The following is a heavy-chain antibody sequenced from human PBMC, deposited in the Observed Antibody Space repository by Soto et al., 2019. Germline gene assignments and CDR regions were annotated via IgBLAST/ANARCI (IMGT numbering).Heavy chain of an antibody. Sequence: PSDTLSLTGAVYGGSFSDYYGTWIRQPPGKGLEWIGEVNRSGTTSYNPSLKSRVTISVDTSKNQFSLKVNSVIAADTAVYYCARGVVRRVIIQYTSFFDYWGLGTPVTVSS. CDR1: GGSFSDYY. CDR3: ARGVVRRVIIQYTSFFDY. CDR2: VNRSGTT. D-gene: IGHD3-10*01. J-gene: IGHJ4*02. V-gene: IGHV4-34*01.